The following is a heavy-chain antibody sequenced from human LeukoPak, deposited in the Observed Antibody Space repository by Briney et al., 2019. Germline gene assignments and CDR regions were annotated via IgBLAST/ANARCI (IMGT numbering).Heavy chain of an antibody. V-gene: IGHV3-20*01. CDR1: GFTFDDYG. D-gene: IGHD6-6*01. Sequence: GGSLRLSCAASGFTFDDYGMSWVRQAPGKGLEWVSGINWNGGSTGYADSVKGRFTISRDNAKNSLYLQMNSLRAEDTALYHCASPVEYSSSPGDYWGQGTLVTVSS. CDR2: INWNGGST. CDR3: ASPVEYSSSPGDY. J-gene: IGHJ4*02.